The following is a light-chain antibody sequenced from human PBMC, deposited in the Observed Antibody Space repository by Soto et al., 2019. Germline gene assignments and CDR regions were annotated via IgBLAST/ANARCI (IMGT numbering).Light chain of an antibody. Sequence: QSVLTQPASVSGSPGQSITISCTGTSGDVGGYYYVSWYQQLPGKAPKLMISEVSNRPSGVSNRFSGSKSGNTASLTISGLQAEDEAYYYCSSYTTSTSFILFGGGTKLTVL. CDR2: EVS. CDR3: SSYTTSTSFIL. CDR1: SGDVGGYYY. J-gene: IGLJ2*01. V-gene: IGLV2-14*01.